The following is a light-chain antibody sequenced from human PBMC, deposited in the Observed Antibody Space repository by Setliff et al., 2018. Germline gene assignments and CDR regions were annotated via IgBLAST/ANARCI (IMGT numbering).Light chain of an antibody. CDR3: SSYTSSNNYV. CDR1: SSDVGGYNY. V-gene: IGLV2-14*03. J-gene: IGLJ1*01. CDR2: DVS. Sequence: QSVLTQPASVSGSPGQSITISCTGTSSDVGGYNYVSWYQQHPGKAPKLMIYDVSNRPSGVSNRFSGSKSGNTASLTISGLQAEDEADYYCSSYTSSNNYVFGTGTKGTVL.